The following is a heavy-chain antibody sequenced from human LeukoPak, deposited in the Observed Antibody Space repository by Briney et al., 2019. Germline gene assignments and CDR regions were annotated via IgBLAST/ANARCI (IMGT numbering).Heavy chain of an antibody. J-gene: IGHJ4*02. CDR3: AKRGTTSSYYFDQ. D-gene: IGHD1-1*01. CDR2: SGISGAT. Sequence: PGGSLRLSCAASGFTFSSYSMNWVRQAPGKGLEWVSTSGISGATYYADSVKGRFSISRDNSKNTVYLQMNSLRADDTAVYFCAKRGTTSSYYFDQWGQGALVTVSS. V-gene: IGHV3-23*01. CDR1: GFTFSSYS.